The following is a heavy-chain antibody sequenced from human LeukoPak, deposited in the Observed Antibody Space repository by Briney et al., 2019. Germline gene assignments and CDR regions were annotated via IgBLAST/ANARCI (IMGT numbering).Heavy chain of an antibody. J-gene: IGHJ4*02. CDR3: AKVGARGCSSSTCFIY. CDR2: ISGSGDTT. D-gene: IGHD2-2*01. V-gene: IGHV3-23*01. CDR1: GFTFRSYA. Sequence: GGSLRLSCAASGFTFRSYAMSWVRQAPGKGLEWVSAISGSGDTTYYADSVKSRFTISRDNSKNTLYLQMNSLRPEDTAVYYCAKVGARGCSSSTCFIYWSQGTLVTVSS.